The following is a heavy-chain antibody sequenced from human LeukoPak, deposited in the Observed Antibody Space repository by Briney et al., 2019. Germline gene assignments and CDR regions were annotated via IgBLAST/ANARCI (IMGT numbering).Heavy chain of an antibody. CDR2: INPNSGGT. V-gene: IGHV1-2*02. CDR1: GYTFTGYY. CDR3: ARDISGSYGAFDI. J-gene: IGHJ3*02. D-gene: IGHD1-26*01. Sequence: ASVKVSCKASGYTFTGYYMHWVRQAPGQGLEWMGWINPNSGGTNYAQKFQGRVTMTRDTSISTAYMELSSLRSEDTAVYYCARDISGSYGAFDIWGQGTMVTVSS.